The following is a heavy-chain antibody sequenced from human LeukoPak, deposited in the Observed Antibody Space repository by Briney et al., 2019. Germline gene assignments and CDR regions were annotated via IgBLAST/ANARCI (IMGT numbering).Heavy chain of an antibody. V-gene: IGHV4-39*07. Sequence: SETLSLTCTVSGGSISSGSYKWSWIRQPPGKGLEWIGEINHSGSTNYNPSLKSRVTISVDTSKNQFSLKLSSVTAADTAVYYCARGPTTGYYYDSSGYHGLDYWGQGTLVTVSS. CDR3: ARGPTTGYYYDSSGYHGLDY. D-gene: IGHD3-22*01. CDR1: GGSISSGSYK. CDR2: INHSGST. J-gene: IGHJ4*02.